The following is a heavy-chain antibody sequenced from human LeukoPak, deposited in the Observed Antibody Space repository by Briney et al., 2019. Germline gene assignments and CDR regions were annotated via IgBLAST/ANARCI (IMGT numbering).Heavy chain of an antibody. CDR3: ARLKSYYYDTSDKDAFDI. D-gene: IGHD3-22*01. J-gene: IGHJ3*02. Sequence: ASVKVSCKASGYTFTRHFMHWVRQAPGQGLEWMGLINPSGGTTRYAQKFQGRVTMTRDTSTSTVYMELNSLRSEDTALYYCARLKSYYYDTSDKDAFDIWGQGTMVTVSS. V-gene: IGHV1-46*01. CDR1: GYTFTRHF. CDR2: INPSGGTT.